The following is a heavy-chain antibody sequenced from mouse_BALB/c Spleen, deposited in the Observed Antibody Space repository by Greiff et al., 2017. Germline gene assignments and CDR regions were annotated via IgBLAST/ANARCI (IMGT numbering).Heavy chain of an antibody. Sequence: EVKVVESGGGLVQPGGSRKLSCAASGFTFSSFGMHWVRQAPEKGLEWVAYISSGSSTIYYADTVKGRFTISRDNPKNTLFLQMTSLRSEDTAMYYCARSVHYYGYFDYWGQGTTLTVSS. D-gene: IGHD1-2*01. CDR2: ISSGSSTI. CDR3: ARSVHYYGYFDY. V-gene: IGHV5-17*02. CDR1: GFTFSSFG. J-gene: IGHJ2*01.